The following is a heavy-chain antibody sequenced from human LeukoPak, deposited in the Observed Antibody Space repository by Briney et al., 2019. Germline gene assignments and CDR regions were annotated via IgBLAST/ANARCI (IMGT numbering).Heavy chain of an antibody. D-gene: IGHD3-10*01. V-gene: IGHV4-59*01. CDR3: ARGGYGSGSFDY. Sequence: SETLSLTCTVSGGSISSYYWSWIRQPPGKGLEWIGYIYYSGSTNYNPSLKSRVTISADTSKNQFSLKLSSVTAADTAVYYRARGGYGSGSFDYWGQGTLVTVSS. CDR1: GGSISSYY. CDR2: IYYSGST. J-gene: IGHJ4*02.